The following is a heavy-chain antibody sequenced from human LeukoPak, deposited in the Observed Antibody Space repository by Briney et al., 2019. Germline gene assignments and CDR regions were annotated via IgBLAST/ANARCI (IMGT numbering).Heavy chain of an antibody. J-gene: IGHJ4*02. CDR3: VKDPPITMVRGVIIDFDY. V-gene: IGHV3-23*01. CDR2: ISGSGNAT. Sequence: GGSLRLSCAACGFTFSRYAMSWVRQAAGKGVEGVSAISGSGNATYYADSAQRRFTISRANSQTTLYLQMNSLRAEDTAVYYCVKDPPITMVRGVIIDFDYWGQGTLVTLSS. CDR1: GFTFSRYA. D-gene: IGHD3-10*01.